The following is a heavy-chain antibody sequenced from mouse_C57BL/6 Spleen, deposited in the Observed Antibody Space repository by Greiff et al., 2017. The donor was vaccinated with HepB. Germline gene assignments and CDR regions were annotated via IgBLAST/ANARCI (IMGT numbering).Heavy chain of an antibody. CDR1: GYSFTSYY. D-gene: IGHD1-1*01. CDR2: IYPGSGNT. Sequence: VQLQQSGPELVKPGASVKISCKASGYSFTSYYIHWVKQRPGQGLEWIGWIYPGSGNTKYNEKFKGKATLTADTSSSTAYMQLSSLTSEDSAVYYCARDTTVVATKGYFDVWGTGTTVTVSS. V-gene: IGHV1-66*01. J-gene: IGHJ1*03. CDR3: ARDTTVVATKGYFDV.